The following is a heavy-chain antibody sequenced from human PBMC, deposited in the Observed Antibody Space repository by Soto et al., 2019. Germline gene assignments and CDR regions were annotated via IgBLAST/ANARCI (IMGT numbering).Heavy chain of an antibody. CDR3: ARDYGHDCSGGRCYFYF. Sequence: QVQLVQSGAEVKKPGSSVKVSCKASGGTFSSYAISWVRQAPGQGLEWMGGITPSFGTANYAQKFQGRVTITADESTSTAHMELSSLRSEDTAVYYCARDYGHDCSGGRCYFYFWGQGTLVTVSS. CDR2: ITPSFGTA. CDR1: GGTFSSYA. V-gene: IGHV1-69*01. J-gene: IGHJ4*02. D-gene: IGHD2-15*01.